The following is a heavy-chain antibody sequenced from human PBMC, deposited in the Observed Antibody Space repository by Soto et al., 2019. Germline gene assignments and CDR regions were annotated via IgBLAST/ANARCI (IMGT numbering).Heavy chain of an antibody. D-gene: IGHD6-13*01. CDR3: ARGGHDGRWGVYEGVAG. CDR2: ISSSGSTI. CDR1: GITATHPY. V-gene: IGHV3-11*01. Sequence: PRRCPSISLATSGITATHPYGSWIRLAPVDVLEWVSYISSSGSTIYYADSVKGRFTISRDNAKNSLYVQMSGLGAEDTSVYYGARGGHDGRWGVYEGVAGWGRGSTVSVS. J-gene: IGHJ6*02.